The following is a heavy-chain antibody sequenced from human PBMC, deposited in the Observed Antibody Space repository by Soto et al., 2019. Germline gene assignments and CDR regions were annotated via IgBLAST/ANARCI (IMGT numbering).Heavy chain of an antibody. CDR2: ISGSGGST. V-gene: IGHV3-23*01. Sequence: EVQLLESGGGLVQPGGSLRLSCAASGFTFSSYAMSWVRQAPGKGLEWVSAISGSGGSTYYADSVKGRFTISRDNSKNTLYLQMKSLRAEDTAVYYCAKEWGIVVVPAAPFDCWGQGTLVTVSS. CDR3: AKEWGIVVVPAAPFDC. D-gene: IGHD2-2*01. J-gene: IGHJ4*02. CDR1: GFTFSSYA.